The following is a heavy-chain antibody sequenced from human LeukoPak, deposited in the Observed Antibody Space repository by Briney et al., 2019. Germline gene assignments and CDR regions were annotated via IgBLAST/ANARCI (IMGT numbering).Heavy chain of an antibody. V-gene: IGHV1-69*05. CDR3: ARGVVVPAAIDWFDP. CDR2: IIPIFGTA. D-gene: IGHD2-2*01. J-gene: IGHJ5*02. CDR1: GGTFSSYA. Sequence: SVKVSCKASGGTFSSYAISWVRQAPGQGLEWMGGIIPIFGTANYAQKFQGRVTMTRDTSISTAYMELSRLRSDDTAVYYCARGVVVPAAIDWFDPWGQGTLVTVSS.